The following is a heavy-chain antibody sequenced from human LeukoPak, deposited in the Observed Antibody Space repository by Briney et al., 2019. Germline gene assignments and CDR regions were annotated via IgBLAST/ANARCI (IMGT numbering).Heavy chain of an antibody. D-gene: IGHD5-18*01. Sequence: SETLSLTCTVSGGSISSGNYYWGWIRQPPGKGLEWIGNIYYSGSTYYNPSLKSRVTISVDTSKNQFSLKLSSVTAADTAVYYCARRGYSYDYFDYWGQGTLVTVSS. CDR2: IYYSGST. V-gene: IGHV4-39*01. CDR1: GGSISSGNYY. J-gene: IGHJ4*02. CDR3: ARRGYSYDYFDY.